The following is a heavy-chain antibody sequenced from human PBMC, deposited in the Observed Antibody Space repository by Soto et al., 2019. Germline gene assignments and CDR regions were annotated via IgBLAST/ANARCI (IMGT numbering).Heavy chain of an antibody. J-gene: IGHJ4*02. V-gene: IGHV1-69*05. Sequence: ASVKVSCKASGGTFSSYSISWVRQAPGQGLEWMGGVIPIVGTPNYAQKFQGRVTMTRDTSTSTVYMELSSLRSEDTAVYYCARVRRSSGYYYGYWGQGTPVTVSS. CDR2: VIPIVGTP. CDR1: GGTFSSYS. D-gene: IGHD3-22*01. CDR3: ARVRRSSGYYYGY.